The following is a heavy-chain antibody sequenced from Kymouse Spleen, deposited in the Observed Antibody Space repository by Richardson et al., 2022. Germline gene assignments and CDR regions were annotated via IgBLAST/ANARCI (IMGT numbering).Heavy chain of an antibody. CDR1: GFTFSSYG. D-gene: IGHD3-10*01. CDR3: AKRVITMVRGVIEDGMDV. V-gene: IGHV3-30*18. Sequence: QVQLVESGGGVVQPGRSLRLSCAASGFTFSSYGMHWVRQAPGKGLEWVAVISYDGSNKYYADSVKGRFTISRDNSKNTLYLQMNSLRAEDTAVYYCAKRVITMVRGVIEDGMDVWGQGTTVTVSS. CDR2: ISYDGSNK. J-gene: IGHJ6*02.